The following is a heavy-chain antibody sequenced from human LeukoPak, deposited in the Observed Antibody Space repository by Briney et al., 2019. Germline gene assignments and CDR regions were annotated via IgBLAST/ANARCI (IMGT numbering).Heavy chain of an antibody. CDR1: GFTFSTYW. V-gene: IGHV3-7*01. CDR2: INQDGSEK. J-gene: IGHJ5*02. Sequence: TGGSLRLSCAASGFTFSTYWMNWLRQAPGKGLEWVANINQDGSEKYYVYSVTGRFTISRDNAKNSLYLQMNSLRAEDTAVYYCAGRRFDPWGQGTLVTVSS. CDR3: AGRRFDP.